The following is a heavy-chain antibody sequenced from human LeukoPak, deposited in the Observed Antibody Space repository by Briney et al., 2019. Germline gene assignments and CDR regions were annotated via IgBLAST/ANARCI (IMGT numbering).Heavy chain of an antibody. V-gene: IGHV1-3*01. CDR2: INAGNGNT. J-gene: IGHJ4*02. Sequence: GASVKVSCKASGYTFTSYAMHWVRQAPGQRLEWMGWINAGNGNTKYSQKFQGRVTITRDTSASTAYMELSRLRSEDTAVYYCARVPPPQYSGYDEYYFDYWGQGTLVTVSS. D-gene: IGHD5-12*01. CDR3: ARVPPPQYSGYDEYYFDY. CDR1: GYTFTSYA.